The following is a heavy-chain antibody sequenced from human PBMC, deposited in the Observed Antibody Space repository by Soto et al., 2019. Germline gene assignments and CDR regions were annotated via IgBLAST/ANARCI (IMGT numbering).Heavy chain of an antibody. Sequence: PGGSLRLSCAASGFTFSSYGMHWVRQAPGKGLEWVAVISYDGSNKYYADSVKGRFTISRDNSKNTLYLQMNSLRAEDTAVYYCAKVGSYDILTGYWTGHYFDYWGQGTLVTVSS. CDR2: ISYDGSNK. J-gene: IGHJ4*02. CDR3: AKVGSYDILTGYWTGHYFDY. D-gene: IGHD3-9*01. CDR1: GFTFSSYG. V-gene: IGHV3-30*18.